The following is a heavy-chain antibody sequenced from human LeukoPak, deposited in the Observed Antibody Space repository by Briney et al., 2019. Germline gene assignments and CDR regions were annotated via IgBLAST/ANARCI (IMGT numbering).Heavy chain of an antibody. CDR1: GGSISSYY. CDR3: ARLTVTARIYNWFDP. J-gene: IGHJ5*02. D-gene: IGHD4-11*01. Sequence: KPSETLSLTCSVSGGSISSYYWSWIRPPPGKGLEWIGYIYYSGSTNYNPSLKSRVTISVDTSKNQFSLKLSSVTAADTAVYYCARLTVTARIYNWFDPWGQGTLVTVSS. CDR2: IYYSGST. V-gene: IGHV4-59*01.